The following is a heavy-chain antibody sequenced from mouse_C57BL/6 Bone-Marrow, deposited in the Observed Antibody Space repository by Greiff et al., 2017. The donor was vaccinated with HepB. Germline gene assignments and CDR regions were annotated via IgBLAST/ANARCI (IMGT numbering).Heavy chain of an antibody. CDR2: IHPSDSDT. J-gene: IGHJ2*01. CDR1: GYTFTSYW. CDR3: AMTMVTTTLYYFDY. Sequence: QVQLQQPGAELVKPGASVKVSCKASGYTFTSYWMHWVKQRPGQGLEWIGRIHPSDSDTNYNQKFKGKATLTVDKSSSTAYMQLSSLTSEDSAVYYCAMTMVTTTLYYFDYWGQGTTLTVSS. D-gene: IGHD2-2*01. V-gene: IGHV1-74*01.